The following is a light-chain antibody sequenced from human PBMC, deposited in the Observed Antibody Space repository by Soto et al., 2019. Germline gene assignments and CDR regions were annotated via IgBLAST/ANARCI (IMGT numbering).Light chain of an antibody. CDR2: AAS. J-gene: IGKJ4*01. CDR1: QGISSY. V-gene: IGKV1-8*01. Sequence: AIRMTQSPSSFSASTGDRVTITCRASQGISSYLAWYQQKPGKAPKLLIYAASTLQSGVPSRFSGSGSGTDFTLTISCLQSEAFATYYCQQYYSYPLTFGGGTKVEIK. CDR3: QQYYSYPLT.